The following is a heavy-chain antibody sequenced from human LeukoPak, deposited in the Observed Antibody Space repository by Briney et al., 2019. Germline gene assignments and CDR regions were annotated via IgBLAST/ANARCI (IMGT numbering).Heavy chain of an antibody. CDR3: ARDYLYAFDY. CDR2: ISGSGNAK. J-gene: IGHJ4*02. Sequence: GGSLKLSCAASGFSFSSYSMNWVRQAPGKELEWVLYISGSGNAKHYTDSVKGRFTISRDNAKNALYLQMNSLRAEDTAVYFCARDYLYAFDYWGQGTLVTVSS. V-gene: IGHV3-48*01. D-gene: IGHD2-2*01. CDR1: GFSFSSYS.